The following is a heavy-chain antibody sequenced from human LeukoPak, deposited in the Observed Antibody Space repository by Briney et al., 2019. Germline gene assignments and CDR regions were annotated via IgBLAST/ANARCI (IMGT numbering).Heavy chain of an antibody. CDR3: VSTLRFLPYRRFDY. Sequence: SETLSLTCTVSGNSVRSSNFYWGWIRQPPGKGLEWIGSIYYSGSAYYNPSLRSRVTISGDASRNQFSLRLSSVTAADTAAYYCVSTLRFLPYRRFDYWGQGTLVTVSS. J-gene: IGHJ4*02. V-gene: IGHV4-39*01. CDR1: GNSVRSSNFY. CDR2: IYYSGSA. D-gene: IGHD3-3*01.